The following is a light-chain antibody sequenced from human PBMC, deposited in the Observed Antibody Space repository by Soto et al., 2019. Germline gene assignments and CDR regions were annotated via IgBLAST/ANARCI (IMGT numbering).Light chain of an antibody. CDR2: AAS. Sequence: DIQMTQSPSSLSASLGDRVNITCRASQGISNYLAWYQQKPGKVPKLLIYAASTLQSGVPSRFSGSGSGTDFTLTISSLQPEDFATYYCLQHNSYPRTFGQGTKVDIK. V-gene: IGKV1-27*01. CDR3: LQHNSYPRT. J-gene: IGKJ1*01. CDR1: QGISNY.